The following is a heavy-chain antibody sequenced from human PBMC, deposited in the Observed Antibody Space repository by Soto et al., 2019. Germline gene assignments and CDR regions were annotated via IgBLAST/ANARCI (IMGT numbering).Heavy chain of an antibody. CDR1: GGSISSNY. V-gene: IGHV4-59*01. D-gene: IGHD4-17*01. J-gene: IGHJ4*02. CDR2: VYYSGTT. Sequence: KASETLSLTCTVSGGSISSNYWSWIRQPPGKRLEWIGYVYYSGTTNYNPSLKSRVTISVDLSKNQFSLRLSSVTTADTALYYCARTTAVPNTLRSRYFFDYWGQGTLVTVSS. CDR3: ARTTAVPNTLRSRYFFDY.